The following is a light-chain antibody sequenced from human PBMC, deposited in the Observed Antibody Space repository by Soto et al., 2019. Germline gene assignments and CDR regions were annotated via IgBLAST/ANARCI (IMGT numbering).Light chain of an antibody. CDR3: HQYNSSPYT. CDR2: WAS. J-gene: IGKJ2*01. Sequence: DFVMTQSPDSLAVSLGERATINCKSGQSVLSSSNNKNYLAWDQQKPGQPPKLLIYWASTRESGVPDRFGGSGSGTDFTLTISSLQAEEMAVYYCHQYNSSPYTFGQGTKLEIK. V-gene: IGKV4-1*01. CDR1: QSVLSSSNNKNY.